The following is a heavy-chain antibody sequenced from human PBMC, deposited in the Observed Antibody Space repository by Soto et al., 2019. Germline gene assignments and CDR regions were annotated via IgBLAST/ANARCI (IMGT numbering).Heavy chain of an antibody. Sequence: GQSLKISCKGSGYSFTSYWIGWVRQMPGKGLEWMGIIYPGDSDTRYSPSFQGQVTISADKSISTAYLQWSSLKASDTAMYYCARQIFAVAGPHPAFDIWGEGTMVTXS. J-gene: IGHJ3*02. CDR3: ARQIFAVAGPHPAFDI. CDR2: IYPGDSDT. V-gene: IGHV5-51*01. CDR1: GYSFTSYW. D-gene: IGHD6-19*01.